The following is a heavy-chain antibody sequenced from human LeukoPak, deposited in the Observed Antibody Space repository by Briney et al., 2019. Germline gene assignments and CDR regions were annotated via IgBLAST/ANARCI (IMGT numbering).Heavy chain of an antibody. D-gene: IGHD3-16*01. CDR3: ARGGGLDV. CDR2: INHNGNVN. CDR1: GFTFSRDW. Sequence: GGSLRLSCVASGFTFSRDWMSWVRQAPGKGLEWVASINHNGNVNYYVDSVKGRFTVSRDNAKNPLYLRMSNLRAQDTAVYFCARGGGLDVWGQGATVTVSS. V-gene: IGHV3-7*03. J-gene: IGHJ6*02.